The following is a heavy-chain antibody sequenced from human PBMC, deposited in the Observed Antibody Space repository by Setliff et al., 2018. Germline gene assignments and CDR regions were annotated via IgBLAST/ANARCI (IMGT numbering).Heavy chain of an antibody. J-gene: IGHJ5*02. D-gene: IGHD2-2*01. CDR2: IYHSGST. CDR3: ARDFALVPAALYNWFDP. CDR1: GYSISSGYF. Sequence: KTSETLSLTCAVSGYSISSGYFWGWIRQPPGKGLEWIGSIYHSGSTYYNPSLKSRVTISVDTSKNQFSLKVNSVTAADTAVYYCARDFALVPAALYNWFDPWGQGTLVTVSS. V-gene: IGHV4-38-2*02.